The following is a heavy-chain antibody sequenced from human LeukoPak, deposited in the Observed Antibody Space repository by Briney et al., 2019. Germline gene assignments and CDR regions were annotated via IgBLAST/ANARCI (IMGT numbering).Heavy chain of an antibody. CDR1: AFTFSSYA. D-gene: IGHD4-17*01. Sequence: GGSLRLSCAASAFTFSSYAMAWVRQAPGKGLEWVANIKRDGSEKYYVDSVKGRFTISRDNAKNSLYLQMNSLRAEEAAVYYCARGYGDSIHFDYWGQGTLVTVSS. CDR2: IKRDGSEK. J-gene: IGHJ4*02. CDR3: ARGYGDSIHFDY. V-gene: IGHV3-7*04.